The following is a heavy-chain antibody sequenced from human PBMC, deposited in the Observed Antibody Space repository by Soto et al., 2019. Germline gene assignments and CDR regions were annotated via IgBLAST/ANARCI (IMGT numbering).Heavy chain of an antibody. V-gene: IGHV3-33*01. Sequence: PGXSLRLSCAASGFTFSSYGIHWVHQAPGKGLKWVAVIWYDGSNKYYADSVKGRFTISRDNSKNTLYLQMNSLRAEDTAVYYCARDQGYSYGFGDLGYWGQGTLVTVSS. CDR2: IWYDGSNK. D-gene: IGHD5-18*01. CDR1: GFTFSSYG. CDR3: ARDQGYSYGFGDLGY. J-gene: IGHJ4*02.